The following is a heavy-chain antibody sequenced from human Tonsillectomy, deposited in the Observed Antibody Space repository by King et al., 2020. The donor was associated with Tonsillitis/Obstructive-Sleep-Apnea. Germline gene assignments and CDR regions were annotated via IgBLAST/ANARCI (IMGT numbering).Heavy chain of an antibody. CDR3: ARGPPYDFWSGYYNY. D-gene: IGHD3-3*01. Sequence: VQLVESGGGLVQPGGSLRLSCAASGFTVSSNYMSWVRQAPGKGLEWVSVIYSADSTYYADSVKGRFTISRDNSKNTLSLQMNNLRAEETAVYYCARGPPYDFWSGYYNYWGQGTLVTVSS. CDR2: IYSADST. V-gene: IGHV3-66*01. J-gene: IGHJ4*02. CDR1: GFTVSSNY.